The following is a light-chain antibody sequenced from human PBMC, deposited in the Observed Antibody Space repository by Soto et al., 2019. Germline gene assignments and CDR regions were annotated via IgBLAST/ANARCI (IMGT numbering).Light chain of an antibody. CDR3: QQCGSSST. J-gene: IGKJ5*01. V-gene: IGKV3-20*01. CDR1: QTFSNSF. CDR2: GAS. Sequence: TQSPASLSLSLGDRSTLSCRASQTFSNSFLSWFQQIPGQAPRLLIYGASMRATGIPDRFSGSGSGTDYTLTISRLEPEDFAVYYCQQCGSSSTFGQGTRLEIK.